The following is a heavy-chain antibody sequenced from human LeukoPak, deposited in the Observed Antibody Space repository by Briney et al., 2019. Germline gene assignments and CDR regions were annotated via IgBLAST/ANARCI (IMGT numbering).Heavy chain of an antibody. V-gene: IGHV4-61*02. J-gene: IGHJ4*02. Sequence: SETLSLTCTVSGASINSGADYWNWIRRPAGKGLEWIGRIHSSGFTNYNPSLKSRVTISVDTSKNQFSLKLSSVTAADTAVYYCAREGPESAGNYWGQGTLVTVSS. CDR3: AREGPESAGNY. CDR2: IHSSGFT. CDR1: GASINSGADY. D-gene: IGHD1-1*01.